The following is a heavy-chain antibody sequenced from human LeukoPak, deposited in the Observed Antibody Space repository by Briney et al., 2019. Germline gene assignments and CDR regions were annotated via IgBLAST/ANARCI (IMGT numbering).Heavy chain of an antibody. V-gene: IGHV5-51*01. CDR3: ARHATLPSALDY. D-gene: IGHD2/OR15-2a*01. CDR1: GNSVSNYW. J-gene: IGHJ4*02. Sequence: GESLKISCKGSGNSVSNYWIGWVRQMPGKGLEWMGIIYPGDSDTRYSPSFQGQVSISVDKSITTAYLQWSSLKASDTAIYYCARHATLPSALDYWGQGTLVTVSS. CDR2: IYPGDSDT.